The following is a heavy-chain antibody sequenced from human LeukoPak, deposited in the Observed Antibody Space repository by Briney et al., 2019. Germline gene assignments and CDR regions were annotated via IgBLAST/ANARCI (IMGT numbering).Heavy chain of an antibody. J-gene: IGHJ4*02. CDR2: ITYNGTNT. CDR1: GFTFSSYG. Sequence: GGSLRLSCAASGFTFSSYGMHWVRQAPGKGLEWVAFITYNGTNTYYADSVKGRFTISRDNSKNTLYLQMNSLRPEDTAVYYCAKDREFRDIVVVVAAMTHWGQGTLVTVSS. V-gene: IGHV3-30*18. D-gene: IGHD2-15*01. CDR3: AKDREFRDIVVVVAAMTH.